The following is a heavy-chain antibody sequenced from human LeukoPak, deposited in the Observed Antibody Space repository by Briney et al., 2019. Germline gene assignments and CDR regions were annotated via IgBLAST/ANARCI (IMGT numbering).Heavy chain of an antibody. Sequence: SVKVSCKASGGTFSSYAISWVRQAPGQGLEWMGGIIPIFGTANYAQKFQGRVTITTDESTSTAYMELSSLRSEDTVVYCCARTTQAYYYYYYMDVWGKGTTVTVSS. V-gene: IGHV1-69*05. CDR2: IIPIFGTA. CDR1: GGTFSSYA. CDR3: ARTTQAYYYYYYMDV. D-gene: IGHD1-1*01. J-gene: IGHJ6*03.